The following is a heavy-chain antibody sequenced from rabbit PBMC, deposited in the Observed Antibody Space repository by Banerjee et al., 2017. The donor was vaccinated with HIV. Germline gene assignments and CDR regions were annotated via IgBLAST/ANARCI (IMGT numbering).Heavy chain of an antibody. CDR2: IYAGSGRT. CDR3: ARRGAWGEIAL. J-gene: IGHJ4*01. V-gene: IGHV1S40*01. CDR1: GFSFSSGSW. Sequence: QSLEESGGDLVKPGASLTLTCTASGFSFSSGSWIYWVRQAPGKGLEWVGTIYAGSGRTWYARWAKGRFTISKTSSTTVTLQMTSLTAADTATYFCARRGAWGEIALWGPGTLVTVS. D-gene: IGHD4-1*01.